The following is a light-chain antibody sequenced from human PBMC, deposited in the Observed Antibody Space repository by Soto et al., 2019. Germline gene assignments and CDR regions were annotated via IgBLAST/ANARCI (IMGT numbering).Light chain of an antibody. Sequence: QSALTQPASVSGSPGQSITISCTGTSSDVGGYNYVSWYQQHPGKAPKLMIYDVNNRPSGVSNRFSGSKSVNTASLTISGLQAEDEADYYCSSYTSSSTVVFGGGTQLTVL. CDR1: SSDVGGYNY. J-gene: IGLJ2*01. V-gene: IGLV2-14*01. CDR2: DVN. CDR3: SSYTSSSTVV.